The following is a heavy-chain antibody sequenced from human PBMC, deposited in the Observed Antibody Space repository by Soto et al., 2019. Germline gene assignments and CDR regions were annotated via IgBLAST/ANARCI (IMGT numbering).Heavy chain of an antibody. J-gene: IGHJ2*01. CDR2: ISSSTI. CDR3: FFFQAEDGIRATVPVSAFLLNRSSDL. Sequence: GKGLEWISYISSSTIYYVDSVKGRFTISRDNAKNSLYLQMNSLRAEDTAVYYCFFFQAEDGIRATVPVSAFLLNRSSDL. D-gene: IGHD1-26*01. V-gene: IGHV3-48*04.